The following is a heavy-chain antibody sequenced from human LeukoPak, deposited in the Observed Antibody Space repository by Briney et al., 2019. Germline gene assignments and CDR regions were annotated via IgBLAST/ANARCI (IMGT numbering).Heavy chain of an antibody. Sequence: SETLSLTCTVSGGSISGSYWSWIRQPPGKGLEWIGYIHYSGDSNYNPSLKSRATISLDTSKNQFSLKVSSVTAADTAIYYCARRTYARPFDSWGQGTLVTVSS. D-gene: IGHD6-6*01. V-gene: IGHV4-59*08. CDR2: IHYSGDS. J-gene: IGHJ4*02. CDR1: GGSISGSY. CDR3: ARRTYARPFDS.